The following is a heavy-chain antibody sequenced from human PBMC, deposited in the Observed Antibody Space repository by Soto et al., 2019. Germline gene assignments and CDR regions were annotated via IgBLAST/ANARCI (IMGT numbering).Heavy chain of an antibody. CDR1: GYTFTSYA. D-gene: IGHD3-9*01. V-gene: IGHV1-3*01. CDR3: ARGPATYYDILTGYYAAWFDP. CDR2: INAGNGNT. J-gene: IGHJ5*02. Sequence: ASVKVSCNASGYTFTSYAMHLVRQAPGQRPEWMGWINAGNGNTKYSQKFQGRVTITRDTSASTAYMELSSLRSEDTAVYYCARGPATYYDILTGYYAAWFDPWGQGTLVTVSS.